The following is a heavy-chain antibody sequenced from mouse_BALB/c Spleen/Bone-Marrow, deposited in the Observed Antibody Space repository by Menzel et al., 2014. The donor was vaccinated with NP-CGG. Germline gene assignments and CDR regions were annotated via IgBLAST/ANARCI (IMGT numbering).Heavy chain of an antibody. V-gene: IGHV5-12-2*01. CDR3: VRHRYDGYYFDY. CDR2: ISNGGDNT. Sequence: EVLLVESGGGLVQPVVSLKLSCAASGFTFSSYIMSWVRQTPEKRLEWVAYISNGGDNTYYPDTVKGRFIISRDNAKNTLCLQMSSLKSEDTAMYYCVRHRYDGYYFDYWGQGTTLTVSS. CDR1: GFTFSSYI. D-gene: IGHD2-14*01. J-gene: IGHJ2*01.